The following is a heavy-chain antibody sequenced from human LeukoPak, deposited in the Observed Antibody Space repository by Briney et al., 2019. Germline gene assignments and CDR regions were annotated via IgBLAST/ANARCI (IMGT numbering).Heavy chain of an antibody. J-gene: IGHJ4*02. CDR2: ISSSSSYI. CDR1: GFTFSSYS. V-gene: IGHV3-21*01. CDR3: AKDLLSIGSYYFDY. Sequence: GGSLRLSCAASGFTFSSYSMNWVRQAPGKGLEWVSSISSSSSYIYYADSVKGRFTISRDNAKNSLYLQMNSLRAEDTAVYYCAKDLLSIGSYYFDYRGQGTLVTVSS. D-gene: IGHD2-21*01.